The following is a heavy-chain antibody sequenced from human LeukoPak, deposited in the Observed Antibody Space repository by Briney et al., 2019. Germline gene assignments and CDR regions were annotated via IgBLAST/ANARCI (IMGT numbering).Heavy chain of an antibody. D-gene: IGHD2-2*01. CDR2: ISYDGNNK. J-gene: IGHJ4*02. V-gene: IGHV3-30*19. CDR3: ARLFRVVVPAANTHFDY. Sequence: GGSLRLSCAASGLTFSSYGMHWVRQAAGKGLEWVAVISYDGNNKYYADSVKGRFTISRDNSKNTLYLQMNSLRAEDTAVYYCARLFRVVVPAANTHFDYWGQGTLVTVSS. CDR1: GLTFSSYG.